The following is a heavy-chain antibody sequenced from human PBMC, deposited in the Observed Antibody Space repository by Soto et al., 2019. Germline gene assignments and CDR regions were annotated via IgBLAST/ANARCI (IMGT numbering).Heavy chain of an antibody. CDR2: FYYSGST. Sequence: PSETLSLTCTVSGGSISSYYWSWIRQPPGKGLEWIGYFYYSGSTNYNPSLKSRVTISVDTSKNQFSLRLSSVTAADTAVYYCARQCRGVTCHWFVPWGQGTLVTVSS. D-gene: IGHD2-15*01. CDR1: GGSISSYY. CDR3: ARQCRGVTCHWFVP. V-gene: IGHV4-59*08. J-gene: IGHJ5*02.